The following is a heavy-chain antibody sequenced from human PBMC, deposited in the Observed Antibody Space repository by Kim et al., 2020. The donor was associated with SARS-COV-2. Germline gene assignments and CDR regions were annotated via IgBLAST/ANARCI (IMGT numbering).Heavy chain of an antibody. CDR3: ASDATSMVRGVITSFWSYYFDY. CDR2: ISYDGSNK. V-gene: IGHV3-30*04. J-gene: IGHJ4*02. D-gene: IGHD3-10*01. Sequence: GGSLRLSCAASGFTFSSYAMHWVRQAPGKGLEWVAVISYDGSNKYYADSVKGRFTISRDNSKNTLYLQMNSLRAEDTAVYYCASDATSMVRGVITSFWSYYFDYWGQGTLVTLSS. CDR1: GFTFSSYA.